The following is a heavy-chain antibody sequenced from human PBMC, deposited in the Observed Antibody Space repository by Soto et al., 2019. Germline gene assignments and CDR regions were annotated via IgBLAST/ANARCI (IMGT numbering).Heavy chain of an antibody. J-gene: IGHJ4*02. Sequence: ASVNVSCKASGYTFTIYDINWLRQATGQGLEWMGWMNPNSGNTGYAQKFQGRVTMTRNTSISTAYMELSSLRSEDTAVYYCARGGGMHTLYGSGRHYGDWGQGTLVIVS. CDR1: GYTFTIYD. CDR2: MNPNSGNT. D-gene: IGHD3-10*01. V-gene: IGHV1-8*01. CDR3: ARGGGMHTLYGSGRHYGD.